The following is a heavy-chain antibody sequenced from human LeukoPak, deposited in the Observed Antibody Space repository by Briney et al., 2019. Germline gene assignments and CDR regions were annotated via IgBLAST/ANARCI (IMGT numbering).Heavy chain of an antibody. CDR3: TIGGASGSLAH. V-gene: IGHV4-4*07. D-gene: IGHD6-13*01. CDR2: TYTSGDT. CDR1: RASISDNY. Sequence: PSETLSLTCTVSRASISDNYWSWSRQPAGKELEWIGRTYTSGDTNYNPSLKSRASVSVDTSKNQFYLSLRYVTAADTAVYYCTIGGASGSLAHWGPGTLVTDSS. J-gene: IGHJ4*02.